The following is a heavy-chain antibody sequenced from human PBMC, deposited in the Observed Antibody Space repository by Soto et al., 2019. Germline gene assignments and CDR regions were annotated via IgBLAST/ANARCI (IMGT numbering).Heavy chain of an antibody. CDR2: ISSGGNIV. Sequence: GGSLRLSCAASGFIFSGYEVNWVRQAAGKGLEWVSYISSGGNIVYYADSVKGRFTISRDNAKSSLFLQMNSLRAEDTAVYYCAILNYYDSRGQIFDYWGQGTPVTVSS. CDR3: AILNYYDSRGQIFDY. V-gene: IGHV3-48*03. CDR1: GFIFSGYE. J-gene: IGHJ4*02. D-gene: IGHD3-22*01.